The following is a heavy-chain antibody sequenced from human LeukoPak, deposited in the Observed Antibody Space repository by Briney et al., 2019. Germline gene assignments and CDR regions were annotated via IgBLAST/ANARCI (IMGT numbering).Heavy chain of an antibody. J-gene: IGHJ4*01. Sequence: SSETLSLTCTVSGGSISSYYWSWIRQPPGKGLEWIGYFYYSGSTNYNPSLKSRVTISVDTSKNQFSLKLSSVTAADTAVYYCARAPSQISGSFNLDYWGQGTLVTVSS. V-gene: IGHV4-59*13. D-gene: IGHD1-26*01. CDR2: FYYSGST. CDR3: ARAPSQISGSFNLDY. CDR1: GGSISSYY.